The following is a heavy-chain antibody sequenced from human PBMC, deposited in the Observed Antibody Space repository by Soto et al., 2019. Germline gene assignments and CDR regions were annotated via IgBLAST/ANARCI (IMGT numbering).Heavy chain of an antibody. V-gene: IGHV1-69*13. J-gene: IGHJ4*02. CDR2: IIPIFGTA. CDR3: ARDKQAARPGFGYYFDY. CDR1: GVTFSSYA. Sequence: SVKVSCKASGVTFSSYAISWARQAPGQGLEWMGGIIPIFGTANYAQKFQGRVTITADESTSTAYMELSSLRSEDTAVYYCARDKQAARPGFGYYFDYWGQGTLVTVSS. D-gene: IGHD6-6*01.